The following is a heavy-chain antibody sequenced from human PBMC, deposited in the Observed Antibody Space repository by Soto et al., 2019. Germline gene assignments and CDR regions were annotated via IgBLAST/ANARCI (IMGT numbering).Heavy chain of an antibody. Sequence: VRQAPGQRLEWMGWINAGNGNTNYAQKLQGRVTMTTDTSTSTAYMELRSLRSDDTAVYYCARDPPPPDYWGQGTLVTVSS. CDR3: ARDPPPPDY. CDR2: INAGNGNT. V-gene: IGHV1-18*01. J-gene: IGHJ4*02.